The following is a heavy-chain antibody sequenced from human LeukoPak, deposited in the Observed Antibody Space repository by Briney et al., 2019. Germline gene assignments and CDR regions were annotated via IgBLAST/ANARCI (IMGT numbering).Heavy chain of an antibody. Sequence: GXEWVAFIRYDGSNKYYADSVKGRFTISRDNSKNTLYLQMNSLRAEDTAVYYCAKGGRGYSYGSFDYWGQGTLVTVSS. V-gene: IGHV3-30*02. CDR3: AKGGRGYSYGSFDY. CDR2: IRYDGSNK. J-gene: IGHJ4*02. D-gene: IGHD5-18*01.